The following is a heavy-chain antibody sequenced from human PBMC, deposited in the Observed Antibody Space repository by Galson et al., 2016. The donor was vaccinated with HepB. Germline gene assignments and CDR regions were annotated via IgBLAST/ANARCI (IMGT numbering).Heavy chain of an antibody. J-gene: IGHJ4*02. CDR1: GGSISSGDYY. V-gene: IGHV4-30-4*01. CDR3: ASYDFWGGSLDN. CDR2: IYNSGST. D-gene: IGHD3-3*01. Sequence: TLSLTCAVSGGSISSGDYYWSWVRQAPPGKGLEWIGYIYNSGSTYHNPSLKSRVTISLDTSKNQFSLKSTSVTAADTAVYYCASYDFWGGSLDNWGQGTLVTVSS.